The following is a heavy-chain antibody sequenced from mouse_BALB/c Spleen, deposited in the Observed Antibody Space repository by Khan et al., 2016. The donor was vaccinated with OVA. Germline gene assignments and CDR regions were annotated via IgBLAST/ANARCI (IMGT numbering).Heavy chain of an antibody. CDR2: IYPYNDDT. Sequence: EVQLQESGPELVKPGASVKMSCKASGYTFTSYVMHWVKQKPGQGLEWIGYIYPYNDDTKYNEKFKGKATLTSDKSSSTAYMERSSLTSEDSADYYCARYYRSDVYFDYWGQGTTLTVSS. CDR1: GYTFTSYV. CDR3: ARYYRSDVYFDY. V-gene: IGHV1S136*01. J-gene: IGHJ2*01. D-gene: IGHD2-14*01.